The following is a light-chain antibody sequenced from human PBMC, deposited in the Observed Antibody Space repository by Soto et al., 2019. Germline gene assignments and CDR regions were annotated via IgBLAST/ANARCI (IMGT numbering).Light chain of an antibody. V-gene: IGKV1-5*03. Sequence: DIQMTQSPSTLSASVGDRVTITCRASQSISSWLTWYQQKAGQAPKLLSYKASIVESGVSSRFSGSGSGTEFTLTISSLQPDDSATYYCQQYSYFATFGQGTRVEVK. CDR2: KAS. CDR3: QQYSYFAT. J-gene: IGKJ1*01. CDR1: QSISSW.